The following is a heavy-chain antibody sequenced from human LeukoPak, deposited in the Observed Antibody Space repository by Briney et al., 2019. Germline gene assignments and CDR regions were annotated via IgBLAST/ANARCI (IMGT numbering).Heavy chain of an antibody. CDR2: IQNSAGT. Sequence: SETLSLTCTVSGGSVNSGSYFWSWIRQPPGKGLEWIGYIQNSAGTNYNPSLESRVTISVDSSKDRFSLRLSSVTAADTAVYYCATDYSNFYGMDVWGQGTTVTVSS. CDR1: GGSVNSGSYF. D-gene: IGHD4-11*01. V-gene: IGHV4-61*01. J-gene: IGHJ6*02. CDR3: ATDYSNFYGMDV.